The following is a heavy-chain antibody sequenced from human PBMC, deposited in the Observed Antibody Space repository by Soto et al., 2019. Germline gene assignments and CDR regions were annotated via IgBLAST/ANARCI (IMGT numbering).Heavy chain of an antibody. CDR1: GYTFTSYG. CDR2: ISAYNGNT. Sequence: ASVKVSCKASGYTFTSYGRSWVRQAPGQGLEWMGWISAYNGNTNYAQKLQGRVTMTTDTSKNQFSLQLNSVTPEDTAVYYCAREGSSGWPKGRFDPWGQGTLVTVSS. V-gene: IGHV1-18*01. CDR3: AREGSSGWPKGRFDP. J-gene: IGHJ5*02. D-gene: IGHD6-19*01.